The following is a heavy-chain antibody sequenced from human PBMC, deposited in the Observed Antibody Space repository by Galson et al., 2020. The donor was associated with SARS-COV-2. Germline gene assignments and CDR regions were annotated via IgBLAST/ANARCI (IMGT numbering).Heavy chain of an antibody. CDR1: GFRFRYYW. Sequence: LSCAASGFRFRYYWMSWVRQAPGKGLEWVANIKQDGSEQYYVDSVKGRFTISRDNAKNSLYLQMNSLRAEDTAVYYCARDHGGEYYMDVWGKGTTVTVS. D-gene: IGHD2-15*01. CDR3: ARDHGGEYYMDV. CDR2: IKQDGSEQ. J-gene: IGHJ6*03. V-gene: IGHV3-7*01.